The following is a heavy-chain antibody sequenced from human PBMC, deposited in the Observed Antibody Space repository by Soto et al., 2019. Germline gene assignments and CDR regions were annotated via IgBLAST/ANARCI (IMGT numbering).Heavy chain of an antibody. CDR1: CGSISSSNW. Sequence: SETLSLTCAVSCGSISSSNWWSWVSQPPGKGLEWIGEIYHSGSTNYNPSLKSRVTISVDKSKNQFSLKLSSVTAADTAVYYCASLNYCYGMDVWGQGTMVTVSS. V-gene: IGHV4-4*02. CDR2: IYHSGST. J-gene: IGHJ6*02. CDR3: ASLNYCYGMDV.